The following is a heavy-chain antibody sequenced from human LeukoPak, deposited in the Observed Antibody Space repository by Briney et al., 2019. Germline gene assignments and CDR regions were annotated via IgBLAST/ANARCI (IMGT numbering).Heavy chain of an antibody. CDR3: AKGVRSGTYYNCCDS. Sequence: GGSLRLSCVASGFNVDDYALHWVRQAPGKGLEWISLISGDGKTTHYANSVKGRFTISRDNSENSLYLRMSSLRSEDTALYYCAKGVRSGTYYNCCDSWGQGTLVTVSS. CDR2: ISGDGKTT. D-gene: IGHD1-26*01. V-gene: IGHV3-43*02. J-gene: IGHJ5*01. CDR1: GFNVDDYA.